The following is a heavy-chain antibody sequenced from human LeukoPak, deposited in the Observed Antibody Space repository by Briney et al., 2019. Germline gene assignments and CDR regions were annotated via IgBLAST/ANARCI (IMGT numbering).Heavy chain of an antibody. CDR1: AFSFNTYW. Sequence: GGSLRLSCAASAFSFNTYWMGWVRQAPGKGLEWVANINQVGSSIYYVDSVKGRFAISRDNAKNSLYLQMNSLRAEDTAVYYCAKDPTHYRVWDYYETIGLSYWGQGTLVTVSS. CDR3: AKDPTHYRVWDYYETIGLSY. D-gene: IGHD3-22*01. CDR2: INQVGSSI. J-gene: IGHJ4*02. V-gene: IGHV3-7*01.